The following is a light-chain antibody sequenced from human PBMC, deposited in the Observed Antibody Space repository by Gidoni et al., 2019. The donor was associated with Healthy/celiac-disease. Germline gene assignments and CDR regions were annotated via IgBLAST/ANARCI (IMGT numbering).Light chain of an antibody. V-gene: IGLV2-11*01. J-gene: IGLJ2*01. Sequence: QSALTQPRSVSGSPGQSDTISCTGTSIDVGGYTYVSWYQQHPVTAPKLMISVVSKLPSGVPDRFSGSKSGNTASLPISGLQAEDEADYYCCSYAGSYTFLVFGGGTKLTVL. CDR3: CSYAGSYTFLV. CDR1: SIDVGGYTY. CDR2: VVS.